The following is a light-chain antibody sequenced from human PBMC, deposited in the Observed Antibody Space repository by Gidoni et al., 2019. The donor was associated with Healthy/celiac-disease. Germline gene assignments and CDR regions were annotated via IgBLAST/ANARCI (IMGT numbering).Light chain of an antibody. CDR3: CSYAGSSTFHVV. V-gene: IGLV2-23*03. CDR2: EGS. Sequence: QSALTQPAPVSRSLAQAITISSTGTSSDVGSYNLVSWYQQHPGKAPKLMIYEGSKRPSGVSNRFSGSKSGNTASLTISGLQAEDEADYYCCSYAGSSTFHVVFGGGTKLTVL. J-gene: IGLJ2*01. CDR1: SSDVGSYNL.